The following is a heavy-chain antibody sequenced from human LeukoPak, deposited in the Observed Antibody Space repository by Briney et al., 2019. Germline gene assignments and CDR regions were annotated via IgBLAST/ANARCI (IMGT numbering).Heavy chain of an antibody. CDR2: IYYSGST. CDR1: GGSISSYY. D-gene: IGHD3-10*01. J-gene: IGHJ4*02. Sequence: NPSETLSLTCTVSGGSISSYYWSWIRQPPGKGLEWIGYIYYSGSTNYNPSLKSRVTISVDTSKNQFSLKLSSVTAADTAVYYCASLEGMQRRMVWGQGTLVTVST. CDR3: ASLEGMQRRMV. V-gene: IGHV4-59*01.